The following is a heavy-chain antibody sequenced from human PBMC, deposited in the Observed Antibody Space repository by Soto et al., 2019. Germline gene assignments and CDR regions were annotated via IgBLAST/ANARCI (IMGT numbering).Heavy chain of an antibody. CDR1: GFSFSGSG. CDR3: TSSVNKNRDFDY. V-gene: IGHV3-73*02. D-gene: IGHD4-4*01. J-gene: IGHJ4*02. Sequence: EVQLVESGGGLVQPGGSLKLSCAASGFSFSGSGMHWVRQASGKGLEWVGRIRSKANSYATAYAASVKGRFLISRDDPKNTAYLQMNSLKTEDTAVYCCTSSVNKNRDFDYWGQGTLVTVSS. CDR2: IRSKANSYAT.